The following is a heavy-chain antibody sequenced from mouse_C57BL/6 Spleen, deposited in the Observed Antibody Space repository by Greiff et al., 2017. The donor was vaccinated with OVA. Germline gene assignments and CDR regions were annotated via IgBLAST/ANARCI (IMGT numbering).Heavy chain of an antibody. Sequence: VQLQQSGAELVKPGASVKISCKASGYAFSSYWMNWVKQRPGKGLEWIGQIYPGDGDTNYNGKFKGKATLTAAKSSSTAYMQLSSLTSEDSAVYFCARSLDYYAMDYWGQGTSVTVSS. V-gene: IGHV1-80*01. J-gene: IGHJ4*01. CDR2: IYPGDGDT. CDR1: GYAFSSYW. CDR3: ARSLDYYAMDY.